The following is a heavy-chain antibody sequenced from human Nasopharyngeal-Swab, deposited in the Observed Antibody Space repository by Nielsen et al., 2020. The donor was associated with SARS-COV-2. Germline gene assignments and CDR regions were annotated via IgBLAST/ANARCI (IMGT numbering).Heavy chain of an antibody. CDR2: IWYDGSNK. V-gene: IGHV3-33*01. CDR3: ARGDRYGGNALDAFDI. D-gene: IGHD4-23*01. J-gene: IGHJ3*02. CDR1: GFTFSSYG. Sequence: GGSLRLSCAASGFTFSSYGMHWVRQAPGKGLEWVAVIWYDGSNKYYADSVKGRFTISRDNSKNTLYPQMNSLRAEDTAVYYCARGDRYGGNALDAFDIWGQGTMVTVSS.